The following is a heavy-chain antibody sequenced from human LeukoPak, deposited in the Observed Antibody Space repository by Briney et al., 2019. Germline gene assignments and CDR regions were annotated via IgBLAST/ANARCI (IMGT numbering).Heavy chain of an antibody. V-gene: IGHV3-7*05. CDR3: ARHQTSYDAFDI. CDR2: IKQDGSEK. CDR1: GFTFSNYW. Sequence: GGSLRLSCAASGFTFSNYWMSWVRQAPGKGLEWVANIKQDGSEKYYVDSVKGQFTTSRDNAKNSLYLQMNSLRAEDTAVYYCARHQTSYDAFDIWGQGTMVTVSS. J-gene: IGHJ3*02. D-gene: IGHD2-2*01.